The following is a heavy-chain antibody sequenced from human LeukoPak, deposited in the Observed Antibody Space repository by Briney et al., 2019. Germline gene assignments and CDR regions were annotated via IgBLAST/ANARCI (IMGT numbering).Heavy chain of an antibody. Sequence: SETLSLTCTVSGGSISTFYWSWLRQPPGKGLEWIGYIYYSGSTNYNPSLKSRVTISVDTSKNQFSLRRSSVTAADTAVYYCAREDPQTTVPEGLDVWGQGTTVTVSS. V-gene: IGHV4-59*01. CDR1: GGSISTFY. J-gene: IGHJ6*02. CDR3: AREDPQTTVPEGLDV. D-gene: IGHD4-17*01. CDR2: IYYSGST.